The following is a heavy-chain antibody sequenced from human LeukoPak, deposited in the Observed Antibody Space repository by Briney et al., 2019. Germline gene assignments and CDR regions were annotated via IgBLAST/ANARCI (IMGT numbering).Heavy chain of an antibody. Sequence: PSETLSLTCTVSGGSISSNSHYWGWIRQPPGGGLEWIGSVYYSGTTYYNPSLKSRVTISVDTSKNHFSLKLSSVTAADTAVYYCATPSGTYYNGPEYSDYWGQGTLVTVSS. J-gene: IGHJ4*02. V-gene: IGHV4-39*02. CDR2: VYYSGTT. D-gene: IGHD3-10*01. CDR3: ATPSGTYYNGPEYSDY. CDR1: GGSISSNSHY.